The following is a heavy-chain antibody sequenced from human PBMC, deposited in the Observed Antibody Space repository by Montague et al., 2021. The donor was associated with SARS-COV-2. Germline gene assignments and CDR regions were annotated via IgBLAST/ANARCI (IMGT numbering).Heavy chain of an antibody. CDR2: IYHSGST. Sequence: SETLSLTCAVSGGSISSSNWWSWVRQPPGKGLEWIGEIYHSGSTNYNPSPKSRVTISVDKSKNQFSLKLSSVTAADTAVYYCAREGLVVRGWFDPWGQGTLVTVSS. J-gene: IGHJ5*02. CDR3: AREGLVVRGWFDP. D-gene: IGHD2-15*01. CDR1: GGSISSSNW. V-gene: IGHV4-4*02.